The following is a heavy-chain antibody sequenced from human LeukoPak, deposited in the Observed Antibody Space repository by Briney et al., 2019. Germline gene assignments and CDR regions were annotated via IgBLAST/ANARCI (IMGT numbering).Heavy chain of an antibody. CDR3: ARESSNSHGDYEGKTHDY. Sequence: PSETLSLTCTVSGGSISSGAYYWSWIRQHPGKGLEWIGYIYHSGTTYYNPSLKSRVTISVDTSKNQFSLKLSSVTAADTAVYYCARESSNSHGDYEGKTHDYWGQGTLVTVSS. J-gene: IGHJ4*02. CDR2: IYHSGTT. CDR1: GGSISSGAYY. D-gene: IGHD4-17*01. V-gene: IGHV4-31*03.